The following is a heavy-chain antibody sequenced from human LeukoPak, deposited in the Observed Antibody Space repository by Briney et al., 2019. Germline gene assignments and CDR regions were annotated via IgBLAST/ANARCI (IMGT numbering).Heavy chain of an antibody. D-gene: IGHD6-13*01. V-gene: IGHV1-69*04. CDR2: IIPILGIA. CDR1: GGTFSSYA. Sequence: SVKVSCKASGGTFSSYAISWVRQAPGQGLEWMGRIIPILGIANYAQKFQGRVTITADKSTSTAYMGLSSLRSEDTAVYYCARDPGSGIAAAGNWFDPWGQGTLVTVSS. CDR3: ARDPGSGIAAAGNWFDP. J-gene: IGHJ5*02.